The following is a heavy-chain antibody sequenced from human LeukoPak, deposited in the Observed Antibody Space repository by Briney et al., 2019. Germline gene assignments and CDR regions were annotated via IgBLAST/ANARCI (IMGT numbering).Heavy chain of an antibody. CDR1: GFTFSTYV. CDR3: VRGTGY. J-gene: IGHJ4*02. Sequence: GGSLRLSCPVSGFTFSTYVMHWVCRAPGKGLEYVSAISSNGDNTYYADSVKGRFTISRDNSKNTLYLQMSSLRADDTAVYYCVRGTGYWGQGTLVTVSS. CDR2: ISSNGDNT. V-gene: IGHV3-64D*06.